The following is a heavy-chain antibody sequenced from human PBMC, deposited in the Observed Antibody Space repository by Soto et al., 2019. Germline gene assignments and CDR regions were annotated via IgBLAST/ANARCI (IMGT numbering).Heavy chain of an antibody. CDR3: ARFLRDSYCTNGVFYWVPPVAGTDY. J-gene: IGHJ4*01. CDR2: INPSGGST. D-gene: IGHD2-8*01. V-gene: IGHV1-46*03. Sequence: ASVKVSCKASGYTFTSYYMHWVRQPPGQGLEWMGIINPSGGSTSYAQKFRGRVTMTRDTSTSTVYMELSSRRSEDTAVYYCARFLRDSYCTNGVFYWVPPVAGTDYWG. CDR1: GYTFTSYY.